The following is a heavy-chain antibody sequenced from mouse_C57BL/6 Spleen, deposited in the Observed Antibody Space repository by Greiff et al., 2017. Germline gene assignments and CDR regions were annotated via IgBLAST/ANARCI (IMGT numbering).Heavy chain of an antibody. D-gene: IGHD2-2*01. CDR1: GFTFSSYA. CDR3: TGVTTRGYAMDY. J-gene: IGHJ4*01. V-gene: IGHV5-9-1*02. Sequence: DVKLVESGEGLVKPGGSLKLSCAASGFTFSSYAMSWVRQTPEKRLEWVAYLSSGGDYIYYADTVKGRFTISRDNARNTLYLQMSSLKSEDTAMYYCTGVTTRGYAMDYWGQGTSVTVSS. CDR2: LSSGGDYI.